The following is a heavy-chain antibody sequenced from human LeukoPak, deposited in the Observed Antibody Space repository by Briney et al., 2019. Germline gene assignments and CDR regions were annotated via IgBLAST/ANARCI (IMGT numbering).Heavy chain of an antibody. CDR3: AKANYGMDV. CDR1: GFTFDDYA. Sequence: HPGGSLRLSCAASGFTFDDYAMHWVRQAPGKGLEWVSGISWNSGSIGYADSVKGRFTISRDNAKNSLYLQMNSLRAEDTALYYCAKANYGMDVWGQGTTVTVSS. V-gene: IGHV3-9*01. CDR2: ISWNSGSI. J-gene: IGHJ6*02.